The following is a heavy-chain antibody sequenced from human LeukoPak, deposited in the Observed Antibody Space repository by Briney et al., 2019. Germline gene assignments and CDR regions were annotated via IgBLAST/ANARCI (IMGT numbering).Heavy chain of an antibody. CDR3: ARQQWLEQDAFDI. D-gene: IGHD6-19*01. J-gene: IGHJ3*02. V-gene: IGHV4-61*01. CDR2: IYYSGST. Sequence: PSETLSLTCTVSGASISSGNYYWSWIRQPPGKGLEWIGYIYYSGSTNYNPSLKSRVTISVDTSKNQFSLKLSSVTAADTAVYYCARQQWLEQDAFDIWGQGTMVTVSS. CDR1: GASISSGNYY.